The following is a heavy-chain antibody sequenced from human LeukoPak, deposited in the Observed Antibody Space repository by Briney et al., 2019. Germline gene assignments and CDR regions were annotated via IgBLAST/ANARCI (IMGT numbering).Heavy chain of an antibody. CDR3: ARDVPHNWFDT. Sequence: QSGGSLRLSCAASGITFGNNWMHLVRQGPGKGLVWISRINSDGGGAIYAASVKGPFTVSRDNAKNTLYLQMNSLRAQHTAAYYCARDVPHNWFDTWGQGTLVTVSS. V-gene: IGHV3-74*01. J-gene: IGHJ5*02. CDR1: GITFGNNW. CDR2: INSDGGGA.